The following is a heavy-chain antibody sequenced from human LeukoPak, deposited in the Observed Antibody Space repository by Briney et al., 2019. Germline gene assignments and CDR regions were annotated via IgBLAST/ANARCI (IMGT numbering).Heavy chain of an antibody. V-gene: IGHV4-38-2*02. D-gene: IGHD4-17*01. CDR3: AREGYGDVEGYWFDP. CDR1: GYSISSGYY. J-gene: IGHJ5*02. Sequence: TSSETLSLTCTVSGYSISSGYYWGWIRQPPGKGLEWIGSIYHSGSTYYNPSLKSRVTISVDTSKNQFSLKLSSVTAAETAVYYCAREGYGDVEGYWFDPWGQGTLVTVSS. CDR2: IYHSGST.